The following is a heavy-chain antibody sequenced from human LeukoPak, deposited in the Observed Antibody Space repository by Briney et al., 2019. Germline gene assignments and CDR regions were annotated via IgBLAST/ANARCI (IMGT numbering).Heavy chain of an antibody. J-gene: IGHJ5*02. Sequence: SETLSLTCTVSGGSISSSRYYWGWIRQPPGKGLEWIGSIYYSGSTYYNPSLKSRVTISVDTSKNQFCLKLSSVTATDTAVYYCARGIAVALNWFDPWGQGTLVTVSS. V-gene: IGHV4-39*01. D-gene: IGHD6-19*01. CDR1: GGSISSSRYY. CDR2: IYYSGST. CDR3: ARGIAVALNWFDP.